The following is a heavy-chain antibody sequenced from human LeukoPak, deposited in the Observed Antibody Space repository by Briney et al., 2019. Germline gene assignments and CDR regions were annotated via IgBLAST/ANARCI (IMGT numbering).Heavy chain of an antibody. V-gene: IGHV1-2*02. CDR1: GYRFISNY. CDR3: AREGSYCVGGDCYSFDF. CDR2: MHPGNGNT. J-gene: IGHJ4*02. D-gene: IGHD2-21*02. Sequence: ASVKVSCKASGYRFISNYIQWVRQAPGLGPEWMGWMHPGNGNTRYAEKFQGRVTMTRDTSINTAYMDLNSLRSDDTAVYYCAREGSYCVGGDCYSFDFRGQGTLITASS.